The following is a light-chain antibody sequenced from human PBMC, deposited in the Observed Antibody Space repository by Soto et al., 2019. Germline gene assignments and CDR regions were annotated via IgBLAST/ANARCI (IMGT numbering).Light chain of an antibody. V-gene: IGKV3-20*01. CDR3: QQYGSSPLT. CDR1: QRVSSSY. J-gene: IGKJ4*01. CDR2: GAS. Sequence: EILLTQSPGALSLSPGERATLSCRASQRVSSSYLAWYQQKPGQAPRLLIYGASSRATGIPDRFSGSGSGTDFTLTISRLEPEDFAVYYCQQYGSSPLTFGGGTKVDI.